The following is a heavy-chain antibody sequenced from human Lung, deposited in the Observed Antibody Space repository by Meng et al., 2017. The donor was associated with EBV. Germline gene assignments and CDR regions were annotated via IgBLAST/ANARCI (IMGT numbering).Heavy chain of an antibody. V-gene: IGHV7-4-1*02. D-gene: IGHD4-17*01. CDR3: GRDQDGDYGGADY. Sequence: VQLVQSGSELKKPGASVNVSCKASGYRITNYAINWVRQAPGEGLEWMGWINTNTGNPTYAQGFTGRFVFSLDTSVSTAYLQISSLKAEDTAVYYCGRDQDGDYGGADYWGQGTLVTVSS. CDR2: INTNTGNP. CDR1: GYRITNYA. J-gene: IGHJ4*02.